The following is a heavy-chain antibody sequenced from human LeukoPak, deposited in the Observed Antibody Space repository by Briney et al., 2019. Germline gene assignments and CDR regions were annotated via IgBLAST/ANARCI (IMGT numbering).Heavy chain of an antibody. CDR2: IYSGGST. CDR1: GFTVSSNY. D-gene: IGHD5-12*01. Sequence: GGSLRLSCAASGFTVSSNYMSWVRQAPGKGLEWVSVIYSGGSTYYADSVKGRFTISRDNSKNTLYLQMNSLRAEDTAVYYCARGGYSGYDYYFDYWGQGTLVTVSS. J-gene: IGHJ4*02. V-gene: IGHV3-53*01. CDR3: ARGGYSGYDYYFDY.